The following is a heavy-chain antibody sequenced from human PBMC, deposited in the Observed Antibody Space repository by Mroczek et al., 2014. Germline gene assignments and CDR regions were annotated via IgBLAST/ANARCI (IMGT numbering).Heavy chain of an antibody. CDR1: GGSISSGGYS. J-gene: IGHJ4*02. D-gene: IGHD3-22*01. CDR2: IYHSGST. CDR3: ARGLDDSSGTRFDY. V-gene: IGHV4-30-2*01. Sequence: QVQLVESGSGLVKPSQTLSLTCAVSGGSISSGGYSWSWIRQPPGKGLEWIGYIYHSGSTYYNPSLKSRVTISVDRSKNQFSLKLSSVTAADTAVYYCARGLDDSSGTRFDYWGQGTLVTVSS.